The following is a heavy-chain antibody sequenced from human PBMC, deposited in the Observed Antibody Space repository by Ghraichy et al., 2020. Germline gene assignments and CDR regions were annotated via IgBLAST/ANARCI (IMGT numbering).Heavy chain of an antibody. V-gene: IGHV4-61*01. J-gene: IGHJ5*02. CDR3: ARDRVATSETGVWFDP. CDR1: GGSVSRGSYY. Sequence: SETLSLTCTVSGGSVSRGSYYWTWIRQPPGKGLEWIGYIHHSGSSKNNPSLGSRVTISLDTSANQFSLNLRSLTAADTAVYYCARDRVATSETGVWFDPWGHGTLVTVSS. CDR2: IHHSGSS. D-gene: IGHD1-1*01.